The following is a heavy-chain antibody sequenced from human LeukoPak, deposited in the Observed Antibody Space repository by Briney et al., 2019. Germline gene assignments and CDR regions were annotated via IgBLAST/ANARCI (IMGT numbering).Heavy chain of an antibody. CDR3: AKEIWPTVTAPGWTYFDF. V-gene: IGHV3-30*02. CDR2: IRCDGSNK. CDR1: GFTFSNYG. Sequence: GGSLRLSCAASGFTFSNYGMIWVRQAPDKGLEWVAFIRCDGSNKYYADCVKGRFTISRDNSKNSLYLQMNSLRAEDTAVYYCAKEIWPTVTAPGWTYFDFWGQGAMVTVSS. J-gene: IGHJ4*02. D-gene: IGHD4-17*01.